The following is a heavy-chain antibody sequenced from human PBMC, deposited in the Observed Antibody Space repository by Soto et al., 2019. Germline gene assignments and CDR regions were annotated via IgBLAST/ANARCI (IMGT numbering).Heavy chain of an antibody. CDR3: ARGLYCSGGSCYLHAFDI. Sequence: GGSLRLSCAASGFTFSSYSMNWVRQAPGKGLEWVSSISSSSSNIYYVDSLKGRFTISRDNAKFSLYLQMNSLRAEDTAVFYFARGLYCSGGSCYLHAFDIWGQGTMVTVSS. CDR1: GFTFSSYS. V-gene: IGHV3-21*01. J-gene: IGHJ3*02. D-gene: IGHD2-15*01. CDR2: ISSSSSNI.